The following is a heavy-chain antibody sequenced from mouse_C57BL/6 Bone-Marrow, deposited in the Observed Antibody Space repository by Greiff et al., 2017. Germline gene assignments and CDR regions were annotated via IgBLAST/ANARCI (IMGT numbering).Heavy chain of an antibody. V-gene: IGHV1-7*01. CDR1: GYTFTSYW. Sequence: QVQLQQSGAELAKPGASVKLSCKASGYTFTSYWMHWVKQRPGQGLEWIGYITPSSGYTKYNQKFKDKATLTADKSSSTAYMQLRSLTYEYSAVYYCAIEPLWYFDVWGTGTTVTVSS. CDR2: ITPSSGYT. J-gene: IGHJ1*03. CDR3: AIEPLWYFDV.